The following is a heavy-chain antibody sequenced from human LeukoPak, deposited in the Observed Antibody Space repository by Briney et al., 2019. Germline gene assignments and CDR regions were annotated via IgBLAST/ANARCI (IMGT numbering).Heavy chain of an antibody. CDR2: ISSGGSTT. CDR3: ARETGSSWNEYSHP. Sequence: GGSLRLSCAASGFTFSDHYMSWIRQAPGKGLEWISYISSGGSTTNYADSVKGRFTISRDNAKKPLYLQLNSLRPDDMALYYCARETGSSWNEYSHPWGQGTLVTVPS. V-gene: IGHV3-11*01. CDR1: GFTFSDHY. D-gene: IGHD6-13*01. J-gene: IGHJ1*01.